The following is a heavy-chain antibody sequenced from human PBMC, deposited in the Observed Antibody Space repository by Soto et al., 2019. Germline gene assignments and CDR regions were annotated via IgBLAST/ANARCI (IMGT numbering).Heavy chain of an antibody. D-gene: IGHD3-9*01. CDR1: GGSISSSTSY. CDR2: IYHGGST. V-gene: IGHV4-39*01. Sequence: SETLSLTCTVSGGSISSSTSYWGWIRQPPGKGLEWIGTIYHGGSTYYNLSLRSRVTISVDTSKNQFSLMMSSVTAADTAVYYCARRERGFDILTGSYQRGFDYWGQGALVTVSS. CDR3: ARRERGFDILTGSYQRGFDY. J-gene: IGHJ4*02.